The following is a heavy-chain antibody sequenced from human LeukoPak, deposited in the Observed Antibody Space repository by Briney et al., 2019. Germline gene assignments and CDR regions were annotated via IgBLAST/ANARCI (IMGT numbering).Heavy chain of an antibody. J-gene: IGHJ4*02. Sequence: GGSLRLSCEPSGFPFSSYWMLWVRQAPGKGLVWVSRISGDGTIKTYVDFVRGRFIVSRDNTKNILYLQMNSLKVEDTATYFCSRSQFDHWGQGVLVTVSS. CDR3: SRSQFDH. D-gene: IGHD3-9*01. CDR1: GFPFSSYW. V-gene: IGHV3-74*03. CDR2: ISGDGTIK.